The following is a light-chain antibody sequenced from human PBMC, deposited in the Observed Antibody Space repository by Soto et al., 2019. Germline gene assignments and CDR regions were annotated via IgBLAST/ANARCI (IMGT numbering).Light chain of an antibody. CDR2: RAS. CDR1: QSISSH. J-gene: IGKJ5*01. Sequence: VMTQSPATLPVPPGEGATPSCRARQSISSHLARYPQQLGQAPRLFLFRASSRATGIPARFSGSGSGTDFTLTISSLEPEDFAVYYCQHRYNWLIAFGQGTRLEIK. CDR3: QHRYNWLIA. V-gene: IGKV3-15*01.